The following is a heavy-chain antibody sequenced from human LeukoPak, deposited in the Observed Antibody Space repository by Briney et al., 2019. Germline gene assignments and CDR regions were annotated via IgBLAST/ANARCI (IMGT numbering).Heavy chain of an antibody. D-gene: IGHD5-18*01. J-gene: IGHJ5*02. CDR3: ARDFRAAPTYCYGWLEP. CDR1: RYTLTGYY. V-gene: IGHV1-2*02. Sequence: GASVKVSSTASRYTLTGYYMHCVRQAPGQGLEWIVCINLKSGGTNYTQKFQGRVTMTRDTSSSTASRELSRLTSEDTAGVYCARDFRAAPTYCYGWLEPWGQGTLVTVSS. CDR2: INLKSGGT.